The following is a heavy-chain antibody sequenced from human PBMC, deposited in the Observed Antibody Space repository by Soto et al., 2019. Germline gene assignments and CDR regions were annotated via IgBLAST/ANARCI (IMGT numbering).Heavy chain of an antibody. J-gene: IGHJ4*02. CDR1: GFTFSDHY. D-gene: IGHD6-6*01. Sequence: PGGSLRISCAASGFTFSDHYMDWVRQAPGKGLEWVGRTRNKANSYTTEYAASVKGRFTISRDDSKNSLYLQMNSLKTEDTAVYYCASSSSPLAGPDYWGQGTLVTVSS. CDR3: ASSSSPLAGPDY. V-gene: IGHV3-72*01. CDR2: TRNKANSYTT.